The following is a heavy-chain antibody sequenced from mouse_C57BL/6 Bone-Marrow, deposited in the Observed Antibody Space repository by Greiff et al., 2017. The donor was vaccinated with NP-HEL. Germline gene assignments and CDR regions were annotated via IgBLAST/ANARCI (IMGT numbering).Heavy chain of an antibody. CDR2: IYPGNSDT. CDR3: TSEGIGSSPYYFDY. D-gene: IGHD1-1*01. CDR1: GYTFTSYW. Sequence: VQLQQSGTVLARPGASVKMSCKTSGYTFTSYWMHWVKQRPGQGLEWIGAIYPGNSDTSYNQKFKGKATLTAVTSASTAYMELSSLTNEDSAVYYCTSEGIGSSPYYFDYWGQGTTLTVSS. J-gene: IGHJ2*01. V-gene: IGHV1-5*01.